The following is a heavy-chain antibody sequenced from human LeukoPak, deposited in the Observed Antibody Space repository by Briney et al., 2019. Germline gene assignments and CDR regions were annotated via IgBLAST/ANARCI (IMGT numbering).Heavy chain of an antibody. CDR2: IRYDGSNK. Sequence: GGSLRLSCAASGFSFSSYGMHWVRQAPRKGLEWVAFIRYDGSNKYYADSVKGRFTISRDNSKNTLYLQMNSLRAEDTAVYYCAKDSVDRYSSYNLGYWGQGTLVTVSS. V-gene: IGHV3-30*02. D-gene: IGHD6-13*01. CDR1: GFSFSSYG. J-gene: IGHJ4*02. CDR3: AKDSVDRYSSYNLGY.